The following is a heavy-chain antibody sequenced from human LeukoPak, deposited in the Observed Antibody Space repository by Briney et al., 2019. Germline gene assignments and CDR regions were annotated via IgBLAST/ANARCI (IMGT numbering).Heavy chain of an antibody. CDR3: ARFVVRGVIIKGYNWFDP. Sequence: SETLSLTCAVSGYSISSGYYWGWIRQPPGKGLEWIGSIYHSGSTYYNPSLKSRVTISVDTSKNQFSLKLSSVTAAGTAVYYCARFVVRGVIIKGYNWFDPWGQGTLVTVSS. CDR1: GYSISSGYY. J-gene: IGHJ5*02. V-gene: IGHV4-38-2*01. CDR2: IYHSGST. D-gene: IGHD3-10*01.